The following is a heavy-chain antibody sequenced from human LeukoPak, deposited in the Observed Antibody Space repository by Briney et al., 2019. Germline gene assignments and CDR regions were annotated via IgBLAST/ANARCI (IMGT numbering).Heavy chain of an antibody. CDR2: VYSGGST. V-gene: IGHV3-53*01. J-gene: IGHJ6*03. Sequence: GGSLRLSCAASGFTVSSNYMSWVRQAPGKGLEWVSVVYSGGSTYYADSVKGRFTISRDNSKNTLYLQMNSLRAEDTAVYYCARLSNLYCSSTSCSPYYYYYMDVWGKGTTVTVSS. CDR3: ARLSNLYCSSTSCSPYYYYYMDV. D-gene: IGHD2-2*01. CDR1: GFTVSSNY.